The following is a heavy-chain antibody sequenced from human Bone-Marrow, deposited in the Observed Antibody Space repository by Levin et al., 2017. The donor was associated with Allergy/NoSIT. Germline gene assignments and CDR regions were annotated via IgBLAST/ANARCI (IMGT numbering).Heavy chain of an antibody. J-gene: IGHJ5*02. V-gene: IGHV3-66*01. CDR3: ARDFRGYYDSSGYSDNWFDP. CDR1: GFSVSNNY. D-gene: IGHD3-22*01. Sequence: GESLKISCAASGFSVSNNYMTWVRQAPGKGLEWVSVIYSGGSTYYADSVKGRFTIPRDNSKNTLYLQMNSLRAEDTAVYYCARDFRGYYDSSGYSDNWFDPWGQGTLVTVSP. CDR2: IYSGGST.